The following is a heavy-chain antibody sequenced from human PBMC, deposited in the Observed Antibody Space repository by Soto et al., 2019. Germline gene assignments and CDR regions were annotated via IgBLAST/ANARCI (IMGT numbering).Heavy chain of an antibody. CDR1: GFTFDDYT. V-gene: IGHV3-43*01. CDR3: AKGGYDAHYGMDV. Sequence: GGSLRLSCAASGFTFDDYTMHWVRQAPGKGLEWVSLISWDGGSTYYADSVKGRFTISRDNSKNSLYLQMNSLRTEDTALYYCAKGGYDAHYGMDVWGQGTTVTVSS. D-gene: IGHD5-18*01. J-gene: IGHJ6*02. CDR2: ISWDGGST.